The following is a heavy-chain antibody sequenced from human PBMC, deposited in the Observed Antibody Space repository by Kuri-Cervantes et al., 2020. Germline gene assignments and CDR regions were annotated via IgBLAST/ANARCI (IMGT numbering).Heavy chain of an antibody. CDR2: ININSGGT. V-gene: IGHV1-2*04. CDR1: GYTFTSYY. D-gene: IGHD3-22*01. Sequence: ASVKVSCKASGYTFTSYYMHWVRQAPGQGLEWMGWININSGGTYYAQKFQGWVNMTRDTSISTAYMELRRLGYDCTAVYYCAREGDYYDSSGYYFDYWVQGTLVTVSS. J-gene: IGHJ4*02. CDR3: AREGDYYDSSGYYFDY.